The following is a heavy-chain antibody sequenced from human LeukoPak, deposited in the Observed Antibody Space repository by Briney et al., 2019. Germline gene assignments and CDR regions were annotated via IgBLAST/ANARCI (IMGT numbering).Heavy chain of an antibody. CDR1: GFTFSSYS. J-gene: IGHJ6*04. Sequence: GGSLRLSCAASGFTFSSYSMNWVRQAPGKGLERVSSISSSSSYIYYADSVKGRFTISRDNAKNSLYLQMNSLRAEDTAVYYCARGDPNDILTDTYYYYGMDVWGKGTTVTVSS. CDR3: ARGDPNDILTDTYYYYGMDV. V-gene: IGHV3-21*01. D-gene: IGHD3-9*01. CDR2: ISSSSSYI.